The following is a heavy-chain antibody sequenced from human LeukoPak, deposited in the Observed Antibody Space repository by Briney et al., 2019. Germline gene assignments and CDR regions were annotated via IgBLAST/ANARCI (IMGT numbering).Heavy chain of an antibody. V-gene: IGHV3-11*06. D-gene: IGHD6-19*01. Sequence: KPGGSLRLSCAASGFTFSDYYMSWIRQAPGKGLEWVSYISSSSSYTNYAESVKGRFTISRDNAKNSLYLQMNSLRAEDTAVYYCAKGKDSVAGATNDYWGQGTLVTVSS. CDR1: GFTFSDYY. CDR2: ISSSSSYT. CDR3: AKGKDSVAGATNDY. J-gene: IGHJ4*02.